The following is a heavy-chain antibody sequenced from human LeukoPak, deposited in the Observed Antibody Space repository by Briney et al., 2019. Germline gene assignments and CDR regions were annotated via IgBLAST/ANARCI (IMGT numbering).Heavy chain of an antibody. J-gene: IGHJ5*02. CDR3: ARGRTRYCSGGSCYLWFDP. CDR1: GGSFSGYY. V-gene: IGHV4-34*01. Sequence: SETLPLTCAVYGGSFSGYYWSWIRQPPGKGLEWIGEINHSGSTNYNPSLKSRVTISVDTSKNQFSLKLSSVTAADTAVYYCARGRTRYCSGGSCYLWFDPWGQGTLVTVSS. D-gene: IGHD2-15*01. CDR2: INHSGST.